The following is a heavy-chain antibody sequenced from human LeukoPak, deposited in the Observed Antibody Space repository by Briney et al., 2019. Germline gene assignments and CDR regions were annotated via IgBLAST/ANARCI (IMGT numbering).Heavy chain of an antibody. V-gene: IGHV3-7*01. D-gene: IGHD2/OR15-2a*01. J-gene: IGHJ3*01. CDR3: TRGGRYLFDV. CDR1: GFTFSTSW. Sequence: PGGSLRLSCAASGFTFSTSWMSWVRQAPGKGLEWVATIDQDGSEIYYMDSVKGRFTISRDNAKNSLYLQMDSLRAEDTAVYYCTRGGRYLFDVWGQGKMVTVSS. CDR2: IDQDGSEI.